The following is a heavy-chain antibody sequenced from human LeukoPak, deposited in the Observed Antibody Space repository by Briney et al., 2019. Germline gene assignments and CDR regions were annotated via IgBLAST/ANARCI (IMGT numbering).Heavy chain of an antibody. J-gene: IGHJ4*02. Sequence: GASVKVSCKASGGTFSSYAISWVRQAPGQGLEWMGGIVPIFGTANYAQKFQGRVTITTDESTSTAYMELSSLRSEDTAVYYCARGVAASRGYFDYWGQGTLVTVSS. CDR2: IVPIFGTA. CDR1: GGTFSSYA. V-gene: IGHV1-69*05. CDR3: ARGVAASRGYFDY. D-gene: IGHD6-6*01.